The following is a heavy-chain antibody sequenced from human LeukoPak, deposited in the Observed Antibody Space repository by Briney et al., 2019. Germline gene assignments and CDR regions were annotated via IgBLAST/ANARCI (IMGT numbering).Heavy chain of an antibody. CDR1: GFTFSDYY. CDR2: ISSSGNNI. Sequence: GGSLRLSCAASGFTFSDYYMSWIRQAPGKGLEWVSYISSSGNNIYYADSVKGRFTISRDNAKNSLYLQMNSLRAEDTAVYYCARDRGHTWNKSAFDIWGQGTMVTVSS. CDR3: ARDRGHTWNKSAFDI. D-gene: IGHD1/OR15-1a*01. J-gene: IGHJ3*02. V-gene: IGHV3-11*04.